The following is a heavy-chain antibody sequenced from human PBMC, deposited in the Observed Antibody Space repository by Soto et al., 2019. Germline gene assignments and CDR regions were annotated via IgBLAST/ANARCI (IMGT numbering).Heavy chain of an antibody. CDR1: GFTFSSYW. J-gene: IGHJ4*02. D-gene: IGHD6-13*01. Sequence: GGSLRLSCAASGFTFSSYWMSWVRQAPGKGLEWVANIKQDGSEKYYVDSVKGRFTISRDNAKNSLYLQMNSLRAEDTAVYYCARTRRGPYSSFDYWGQGTLVTVSS. CDR2: IKQDGSEK. V-gene: IGHV3-7*01. CDR3: ARTRRGPYSSFDY.